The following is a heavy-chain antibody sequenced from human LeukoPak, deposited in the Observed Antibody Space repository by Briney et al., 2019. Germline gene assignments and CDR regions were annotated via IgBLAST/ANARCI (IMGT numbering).Heavy chain of an antibody. Sequence: PGGSLRLSCGASGFTFDDYWMSWVRQAPGKGLEWVSVMYTLGNTYYADSVRGRFTISRDNSKNTLYLQMNSLRAEDTAVYYCAGSSGWHGGDYWGQGTLVTVSS. CDR2: MYTLGNT. CDR3: AGSSGWHGGDY. CDR1: GFTFDDYW. V-gene: IGHV3-66*01. J-gene: IGHJ4*02. D-gene: IGHD6-19*01.